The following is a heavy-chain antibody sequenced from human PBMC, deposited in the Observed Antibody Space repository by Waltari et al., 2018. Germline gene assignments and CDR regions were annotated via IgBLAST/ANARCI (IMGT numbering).Heavy chain of an antibody. CDR1: GGSFSGYY. J-gene: IGHJ6*03. CDR3: ARANTIFGVIRTWYYMDV. D-gene: IGHD3-3*01. CDR2: INHSGRT. V-gene: IGHV4-34*01. Sequence: QVQLQQWGAGLLKPSETLSLTCVVSGGSFSGYYWSWIRQPPGKGLGWIGEINHSGRTTYNPSRKGRVTISIDTSKIQFSLKLRSVTVADTAVYYCARANTIFGVIRTWYYMDVWGKGTPVTVSS.